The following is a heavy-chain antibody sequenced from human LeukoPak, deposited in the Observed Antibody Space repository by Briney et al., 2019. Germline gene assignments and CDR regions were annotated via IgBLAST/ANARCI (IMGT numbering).Heavy chain of an antibody. CDR3: ARSGSLGY. D-gene: IGHD1-26*01. CDR2: IKQDGSEK. V-gene: IGHV3-7*01. CDR1: GSTFSRYW. Sequence: GGPLRLPCAASGSTFSRYWMGWAPRAPGKGLEWVANIKQDGSEKYYVDSVKGRFTISRDNAKNSLYLQMNSLRAEDTAVYYCARSGSLGYWGQGTLVTVSS. J-gene: IGHJ4*02.